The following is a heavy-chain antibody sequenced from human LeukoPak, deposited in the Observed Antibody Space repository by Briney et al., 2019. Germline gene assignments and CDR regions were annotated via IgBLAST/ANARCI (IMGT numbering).Heavy chain of an antibody. CDR3: AELSGWYGVPDDY. CDR2: IIGGGGKT. Sequence: PGGPLRLSCAASGFTFSSYAMSGVRQAPGKGLGWGSGIIGGGGKTHYADPVKGRFTISRDNSKNTLYLQMNSLRAEDTAVYYCAELSGWYGVPDDYWGQGTLVTVSS. D-gene: IGHD6-19*01. CDR1: GFTFSSYA. V-gene: IGHV3-23*01. J-gene: IGHJ4*02.